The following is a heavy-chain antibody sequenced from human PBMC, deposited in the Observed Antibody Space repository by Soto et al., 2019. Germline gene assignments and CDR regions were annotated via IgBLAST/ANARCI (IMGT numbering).Heavy chain of an antibody. Sequence: QVQLQESGPRLVKPSETLSLTCIVSGGSISSCYWSWIRQPPGKGLEWIGYIYYSGSTNYNPSLKGGVTISVDTSKNQFSLKLSSVTAADTAVYYCARAVLPATAPFDYWGQGTLVTVSS. D-gene: IGHD2-2*01. CDR2: IYYSGST. V-gene: IGHV4-59*01. CDR3: ARAVLPATAPFDY. J-gene: IGHJ4*02. CDR1: GGSISSCY.